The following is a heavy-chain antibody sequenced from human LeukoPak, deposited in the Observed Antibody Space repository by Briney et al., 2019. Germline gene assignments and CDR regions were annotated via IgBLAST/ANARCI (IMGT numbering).Heavy chain of an antibody. V-gene: IGHV3-23*01. CDR2: IGGSDGKT. CDR3: AKDANYFDSGSYMVPFDS. CDR1: GFTFSRCA. J-gene: IGHJ4*02. Sequence: PGGSLRLSCAASGFTFSRCAMGWVRQIPGKGLEWVAGIGGSDGKTYYADPVKGRFNISRDNSKNSLYLQLNSLRSDDTAIYYCAKDANYFDSGSYMVPFDSWGQGTLVTVSS. D-gene: IGHD3-22*01.